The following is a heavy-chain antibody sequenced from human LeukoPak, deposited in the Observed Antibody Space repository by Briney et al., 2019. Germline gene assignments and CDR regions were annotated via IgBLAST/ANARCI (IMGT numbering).Heavy chain of an antibody. J-gene: IGHJ6*03. CDR1: GFTVSDNY. V-gene: IGHV3-53*01. CDR2: IYGGST. CDR3: ARDFEGVHRTTNSYTYYYYMDV. D-gene: IGHD2/OR15-2a*01. Sequence: GGSLRLSCAASGFTVSDNYMTWVRQTPGKGLEWVSIIYGGSTYYADSVKGRFTISRDNSKNTVYLQMNSLRAEDTAVYYCARDFEGVHRTTNSYTYYYYMDVWGKGTTVIVSS.